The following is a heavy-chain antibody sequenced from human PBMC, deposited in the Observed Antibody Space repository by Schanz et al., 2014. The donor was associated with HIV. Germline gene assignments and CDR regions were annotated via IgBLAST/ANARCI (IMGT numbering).Heavy chain of an antibody. CDR3: ANEEVPNDF. Sequence: QMQLVESGGDLVQPGGSLRLSCAASGFTFSSHAMSWVRQAPGKGLEWVAVISYDGSNKYYADSVKGRFTISRDISKNTVYLQMNSLRAEDTAVYYCANEEVPNDFWGQGTLVTVSS. V-gene: IGHV3-30*18. J-gene: IGHJ4*02. CDR2: ISYDGSNK. CDR1: GFTFSSHA.